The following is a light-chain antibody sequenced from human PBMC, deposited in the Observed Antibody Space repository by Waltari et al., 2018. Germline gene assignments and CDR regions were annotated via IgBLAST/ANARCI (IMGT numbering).Light chain of an antibody. CDR2: DVN. Sequence: QSALTQPASVSGSPGQSLTISCTGARSDIGAFNDVSWYQQHPDKPPKVIIYDVNSRPSGVSSRFSGSKSGDTASLTISGLQAEDEAHYYCSSYTTFGTVLLGGGT. V-gene: IGLV2-14*03. J-gene: IGLJ2*01. CDR3: SSYTTFGTVL. CDR1: RSDIGAFND.